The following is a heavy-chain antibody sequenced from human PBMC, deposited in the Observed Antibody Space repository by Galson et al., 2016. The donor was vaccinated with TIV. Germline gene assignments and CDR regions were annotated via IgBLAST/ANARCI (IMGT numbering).Heavy chain of an antibody. CDR3: ARWVQINSGVLTYFFDY. Sequence: SVKVSCKASGGIFRSNAINWVRQAPRQGLEWMGGIIAIFGTANYAQKFQGRVTMTTDTSTSTSYMELTSLRSDDTAVYYCARWVQINSGVLTYFFDYWGQGTVVTVSS. J-gene: IGHJ4*02. CDR1: GGIFRSNA. V-gene: IGHV1-69*05. CDR2: IIAIFGTA. D-gene: IGHD3-9*01.